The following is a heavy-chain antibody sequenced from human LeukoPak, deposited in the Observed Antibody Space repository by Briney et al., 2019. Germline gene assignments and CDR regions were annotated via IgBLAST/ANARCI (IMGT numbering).Heavy chain of an antibody. J-gene: IGHJ5*02. D-gene: IGHD2-15*01. CDR3: ARSGGYCGSTTCHTTWFAP. CDR1: GGSITSGDDY. Sequence: SETLSLTRTVSGGSITSGDDYWGWIRQPPGRALEWIGSVYSSGSTYYNPSLQNRVTISLDTSKNQFSLNLKSVTAAVTAVYYCARSGGYCGSTTCHTTWFAPWGQGTLVTVSS. CDR2: VYSSGST. V-gene: IGHV4-39*07.